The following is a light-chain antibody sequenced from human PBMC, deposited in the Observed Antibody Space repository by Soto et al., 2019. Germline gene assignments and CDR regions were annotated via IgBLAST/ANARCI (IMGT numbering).Light chain of an antibody. Sequence: QSVLTQPASVSGSPGQSITISCTGTSSDVGGYNYVSWYQQHPGKAPKLMIYDVSDRPSGVSNRFSASKSGNTASLTISGLQAEDEADYYCCSYTNSSTPWVFGPGTKVTVL. CDR2: DVS. V-gene: IGLV2-14*03. J-gene: IGLJ1*01. CDR3: CSYTNSSTPWV. CDR1: SSDVGGYNY.